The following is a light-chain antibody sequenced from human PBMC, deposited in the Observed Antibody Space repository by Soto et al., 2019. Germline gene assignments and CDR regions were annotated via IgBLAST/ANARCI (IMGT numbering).Light chain of an antibody. Sequence: DIQMTQSPSTLSASVGDRVTITCRASQSISTWLAWYQQKPGKAPKLLIYKASSLEGGVPSRFGGSGSGTLLYITISSLHPDDFATYDCQQYITDPRPVGGGPTVDI. V-gene: IGKV1-5*03. CDR2: KAS. J-gene: IGKJ4*01. CDR1: QSISTW. CDR3: QQYITDPRP.